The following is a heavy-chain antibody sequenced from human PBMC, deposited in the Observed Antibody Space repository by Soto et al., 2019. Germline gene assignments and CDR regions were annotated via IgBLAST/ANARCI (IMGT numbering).Heavy chain of an antibody. CDR2: ILPIFGTA. J-gene: IGHJ3*02. D-gene: IGHD2-21*02. CDR1: GYTFITYG. CDR3: ASGHEFGGNSDAFDI. Sequence: GASVKVSCKASGYTFITYGVSWVRQAPGQGPEWMGNILPIFGTADYAQKLQGRVTITANESTKTVYMEPRSLLSADTAVYYCASGHEFGGNSDAFDIWGQGTVVTVSS. V-gene: IGHV1-69*13.